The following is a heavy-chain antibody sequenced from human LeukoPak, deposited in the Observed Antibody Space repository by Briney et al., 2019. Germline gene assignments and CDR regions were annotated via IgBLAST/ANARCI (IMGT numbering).Heavy chain of an antibody. Sequence: GGSLRLSCAASGFTFSSYGMHWVRQAPGKGLEWVAVISYDGSNKYYADSVKGRFTISRDNSKNTLYLQMNSLRAEDTAVYYCAKDAVAAAGQFDYWGQGTLVTVSS. CDR3: AKDAVAAAGQFDY. CDR2: ISYDGSNK. V-gene: IGHV3-30*18. CDR1: GFTFSSYG. D-gene: IGHD6-13*01. J-gene: IGHJ4*02.